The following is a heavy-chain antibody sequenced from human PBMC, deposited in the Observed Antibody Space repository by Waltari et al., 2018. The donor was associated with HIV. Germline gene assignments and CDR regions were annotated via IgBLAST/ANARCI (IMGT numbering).Heavy chain of an antibody. V-gene: IGHV4-39*07. J-gene: IGHJ6*02. D-gene: IGHD3-10*01. Sequence: QLQLQESGPGLVKPSETLSLTCTVSGGSISSSSYYWGWIRQPPGTGLEWIGSIYYSGSTYYNPSLKSRVTISVDTSKNQFSLKLSSVTAADTAVYYCARMYGSGTPPNYYFYGMDVWGQGTTVIVSS. CDR3: ARMYGSGTPPNYYFYGMDV. CDR2: IYYSGST. CDR1: GGSISSSSYY.